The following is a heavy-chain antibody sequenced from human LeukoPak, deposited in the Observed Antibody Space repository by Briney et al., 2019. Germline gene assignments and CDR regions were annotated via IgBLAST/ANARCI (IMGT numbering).Heavy chain of an antibody. CDR3: ARDLSGTYYRLYFDY. J-gene: IGHJ4*02. CDR1: GFAFNAYS. D-gene: IGHD1-26*01. Sequence: GGSLRLSCAASGFAFNAYSLHWVRQSSDKGLEWLALISSNGINTHYADSVKGRFTISRDNSKNTLYLQMDLQRPDDTAIYYCARDLSGTYYRLYFDYWGQGTLVAVSS. CDR2: ISSNGINT. V-gene: IGHV3-30*03.